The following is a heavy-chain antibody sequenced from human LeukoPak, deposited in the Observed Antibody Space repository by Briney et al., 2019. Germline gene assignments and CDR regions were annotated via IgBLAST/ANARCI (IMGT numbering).Heavy chain of an antibody. CDR2: ISSSGSTI. CDR3: ARDGPFDFWSGWDY. Sequence: GGSLRLSCAASGFTFSSYEMNWVRQAPGKGLEWVSYISSSGSTIYYADSVKGRFTISRDNAKNSLYLQMNSLRAEDTAVYYCARDGPFDFWSGWDYWGQGALVTVSS. J-gene: IGHJ4*02. CDR1: GFTFSSYE. V-gene: IGHV3-48*03. D-gene: IGHD3-3*01.